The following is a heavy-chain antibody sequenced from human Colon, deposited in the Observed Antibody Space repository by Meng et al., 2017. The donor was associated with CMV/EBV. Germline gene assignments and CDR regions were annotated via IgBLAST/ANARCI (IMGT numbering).Heavy chain of an antibody. V-gene: IGHV1-2*02. D-gene: IGHD1-26*01. Sequence: QGKLWQSGAEVKKPGASVKVSCKASGYTFTGYFMYWVRQAPGQGLEWLGVINPITGGTNYAQKFQGRVTMTRDTSMNTAYMELSRLRSDDTAVYYCASLSGGDFDYWGQGTLVTVSS. CDR3: ASLSGGDFDY. CDR1: GYTFTGYF. J-gene: IGHJ4*02. CDR2: INPITGGT.